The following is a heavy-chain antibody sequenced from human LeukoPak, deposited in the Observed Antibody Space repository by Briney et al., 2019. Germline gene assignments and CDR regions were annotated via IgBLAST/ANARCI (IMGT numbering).Heavy chain of an antibody. CDR3: ARHQLIGYYYDSSGYAGY. V-gene: IGHV4-39*01. Sequence: SETLSLTCTVSGGSISSSSYYWGWIRQPPGKGLEWIGSIYYSGSTYYNPSLKSRVTISVDTSKNQFSLKLSSVTAADTAVYYCARHQLIGYYYDSSGYAGYWGQGTLVTVSS. D-gene: IGHD3-22*01. J-gene: IGHJ4*02. CDR1: GGSISSSSYY. CDR2: IYYSGST.